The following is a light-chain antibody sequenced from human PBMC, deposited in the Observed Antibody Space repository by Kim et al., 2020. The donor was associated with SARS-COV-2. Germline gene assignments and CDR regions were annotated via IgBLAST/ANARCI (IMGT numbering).Light chain of an antibody. CDR1: SRDVGGYNY. CDR2: DVS. V-gene: IGLV2-14*03. Sequence: QSALTQPASVSGSPGQSITISCTGTSRDVGGYNYVSWYQQHPGKAPKVMIYDVSNRPSGISNRFSGSKSGNTASLTISGLQAEDEADYYCSSFTGSITLVFGTGTKVTVL. CDR3: SSFTGSITLV. J-gene: IGLJ1*01.